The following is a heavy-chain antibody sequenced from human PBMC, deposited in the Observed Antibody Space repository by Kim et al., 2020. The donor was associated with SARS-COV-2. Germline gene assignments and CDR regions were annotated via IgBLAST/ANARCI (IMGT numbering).Heavy chain of an antibody. Sequence: GGSLRLSCAASGFTFSSYSMNWVRQAPGKGLEWVSSISSSSSYIYYADSVKGRFTISRDNAKNSLYLQMNSLRAEDTAVYYCARDRVDTAMVGYYYYGMDVWGQGTTVTVSS. CDR3: ARDRVDTAMVGYYYYGMDV. J-gene: IGHJ6*02. V-gene: IGHV3-21*01. CDR1: GFTFSSYS. CDR2: ISSSSSYI. D-gene: IGHD5-18*01.